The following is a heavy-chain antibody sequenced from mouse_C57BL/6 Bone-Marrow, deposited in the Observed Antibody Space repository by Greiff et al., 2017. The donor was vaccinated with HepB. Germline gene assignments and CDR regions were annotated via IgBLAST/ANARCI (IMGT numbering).Heavy chain of an antibody. CDR1: GFTFSSYA. Sequence: EVQLVESGEGLVKPGGSLKLSCAASGFTFSSYAMSWVRQPPEKRLEWVAYISSGGDYIYYADTVKGRFTISRDNARNTLYLQLSSLKSEDTAMYYCTRDPNYDGYSLFDYWGQGTTLTVSS. D-gene: IGHD2-3*01. V-gene: IGHV5-9-1*02. CDR3: TRDPNYDGYSLFDY. J-gene: IGHJ2*01. CDR2: ISSGGDYI.